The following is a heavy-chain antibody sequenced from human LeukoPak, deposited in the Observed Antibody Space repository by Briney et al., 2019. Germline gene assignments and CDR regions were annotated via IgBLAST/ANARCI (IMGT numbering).Heavy chain of an antibody. V-gene: IGHV4-39*02. Sequence: NASETLSLTCSVSGDSISRSVYYWGRIRQPPGKGLEWIGNIYRTGSTYYNPSLESRVTISLDTSKNHFSLRLNSVTAADTAVYYCATFDPTTIRGLIFDYWGQGALVTVSS. D-gene: IGHD5-24*01. CDR3: ATFDPTTIRGLIFDY. CDR1: GDSISRSVYY. J-gene: IGHJ4*02. CDR2: IYRTGST.